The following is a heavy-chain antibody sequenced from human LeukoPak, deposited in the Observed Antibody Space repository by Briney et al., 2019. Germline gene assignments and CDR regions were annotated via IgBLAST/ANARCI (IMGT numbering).Heavy chain of an antibody. D-gene: IGHD6-13*01. J-gene: IGHJ5*02. V-gene: IGHV3-30*14. CDR2: MSYDGTTK. Sequence: GGSLRLSCGASGFTFSHYAMFWVRQAPGKGLEWVAVMSYDGTTKYYADSVKGRFTISRDNSKSTLYLQMDSLRLEDTAVYYCALEGDVIAAWGQGTLVTVSS. CDR1: GFTFSHYA. CDR3: ALEGDVIAA.